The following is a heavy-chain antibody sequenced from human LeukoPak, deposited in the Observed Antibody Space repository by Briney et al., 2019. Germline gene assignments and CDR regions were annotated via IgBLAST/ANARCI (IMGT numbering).Heavy chain of an antibody. V-gene: IGHV3-11*01. CDR2: ISRSGSTT. Sequence: GGSLRLSCAASGFTFSDYNMRWIRQAPGKGLEWVSSISRSGSTTYYTDSVKGRFTISRDNAKNSLFLQMNSLRAEDTAVYYCAKGVKSMITFGGVDYWGQGTLVTVSS. CDR1: GFTFSDYN. D-gene: IGHD3-16*01. CDR3: AKGVKSMITFGGVDY. J-gene: IGHJ4*02.